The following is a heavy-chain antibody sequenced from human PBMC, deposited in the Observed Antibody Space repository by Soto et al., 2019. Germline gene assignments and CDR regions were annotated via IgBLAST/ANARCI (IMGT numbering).Heavy chain of an antibody. CDR1: GGSISSYY. J-gene: IGHJ3*02. CDR3: ARDANQDAFDI. CDR2: IYYSGGT. Sequence: QVQLQESGPGLVKPSETLSLTCTVSGGSISSYYWSWIRQPPGKGLEWIGYIYYSGGTNYNPSLKSRVTISVDTSKNQFSLKLSSVTAADTAVYYCARDANQDAFDIWGQGTMVTVSS. V-gene: IGHV4-59*01.